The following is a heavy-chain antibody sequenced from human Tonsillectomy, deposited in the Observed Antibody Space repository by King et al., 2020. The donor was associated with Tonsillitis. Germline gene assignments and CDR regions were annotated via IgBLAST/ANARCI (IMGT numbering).Heavy chain of an antibody. J-gene: IGHJ4*02. CDR3: AKVARRQYTSACFLSN. D-gene: IGHD6-19*01. Sequence: VQLVESGEIMVQPGGSLRLSCAASGFTFDDYSMHWVRQAPGKRLEWVSLISWDGASTYYADSVKGRFTISRDNRRNSVYLQMNGLRTEDAALYYCAKVARRQYTSACFLSNWGQGTLVIVSS. V-gene: IGHV3-43*01. CDR2: ISWDGAST. CDR1: GFTFDDYS.